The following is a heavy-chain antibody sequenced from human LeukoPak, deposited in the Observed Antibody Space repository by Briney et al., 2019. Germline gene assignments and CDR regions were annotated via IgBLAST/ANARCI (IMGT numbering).Heavy chain of an antibody. J-gene: IGHJ3*02. CDR3: ARDVNDAFDI. CDR2: ISSSSSYI. CDR1: GFTFSSYS. V-gene: IGHV3-21*01. Sequence: GGSLGLSCAASGFTFSSYSMNWVRQAPGKGLEWVSSISSSSSYIYYADSVKGRFTISRDNAKNSLYLQMNSLRAEDTAVYYCARDVNDAFDIWGQGTMVTVSS.